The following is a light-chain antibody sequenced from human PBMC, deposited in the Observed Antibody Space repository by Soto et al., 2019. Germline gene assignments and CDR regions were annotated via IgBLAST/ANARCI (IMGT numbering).Light chain of an antibody. J-gene: IGLJ2*01. CDR3: SSYTSSATLV. Sequence: QSALTQPASVSGSPGQSITISCTGTSSDVGGYNYVSWYQHHPGKAPRLMIYASSNRPSGVSHRFSGSKSGNTASLTISGLQAEDEADYYCSSYTSSATLVFGVGTKVTVL. CDR1: SSDVGGYNY. CDR2: ASS. V-gene: IGLV2-14*01.